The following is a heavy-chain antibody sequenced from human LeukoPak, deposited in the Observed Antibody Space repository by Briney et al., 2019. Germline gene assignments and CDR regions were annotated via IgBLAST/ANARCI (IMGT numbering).Heavy chain of an antibody. CDR3: ARVGRITMVRGARGS. CDR2: INHSGST. V-gene: IGHV4-34*01. CDR1: GGSFSGYY. J-gene: IGHJ5*02. Sequence: NPSETLSLTCAVYGGSFSGYYWSWIRQPPGKGLEWIGEINHSGSTNYNPSLKSRVTISIDTSKNQVSLKVSSVTAADTAVYYCARVGRITMVRGARGSWGQGTLVTVSS. D-gene: IGHD3-10*01.